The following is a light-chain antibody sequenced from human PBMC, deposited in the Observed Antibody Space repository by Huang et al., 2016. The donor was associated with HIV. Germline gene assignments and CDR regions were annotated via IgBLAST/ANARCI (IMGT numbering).Light chain of an antibody. J-gene: IGKJ1*01. V-gene: IGKV3-15*01. CDR3: HQYSKFPLT. CDR1: QSISNN. Sequence: IVMTQSPATLSVSQGERATLSCRASQSISNNLAWYQQKPGQAPRLLIYGASTRATAIPARFSGSGSETEFTLTINSLQSEDFAVYYCHQYSKFPLTFGQGTKVESK. CDR2: GAS.